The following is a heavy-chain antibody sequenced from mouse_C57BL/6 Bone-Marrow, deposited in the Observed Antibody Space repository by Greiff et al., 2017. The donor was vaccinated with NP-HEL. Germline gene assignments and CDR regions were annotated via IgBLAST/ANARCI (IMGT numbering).Heavy chain of an antibody. V-gene: IGHV1-80*01. CDR1: GYAFSSYW. CDR3: ARWRYYGSSYAMDY. CDR2: IYPGDGDT. Sequence: VQLKESGAELVKPGASVKISCKASGYAFSSYWMNWVKQRPGKGLEWIGQIYPGDGDTNYNGKFKGKATLTADKSSSTAYMQLSSLTSEDSAVYFCARWRYYGSSYAMDYWGQGTSVTVSS. J-gene: IGHJ4*01. D-gene: IGHD1-1*01.